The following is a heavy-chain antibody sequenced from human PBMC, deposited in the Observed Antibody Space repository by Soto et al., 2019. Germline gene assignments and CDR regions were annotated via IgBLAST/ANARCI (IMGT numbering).Heavy chain of an antibody. J-gene: IGHJ4*02. V-gene: IGHV1-2*02. Sequence: QVQLVQSGAEVKQPGASVKVSCRASGYTFTAYYIHWVREAPGQGLEWMGYINPKSGGTIYAQKFRARVTLTTDTSISTAFMDLNSLTSDDTAVYYCARIEGSASSVGDWGQGTLVAVSS. CDR1: GYTFTAYY. CDR3: ARIEGSASSVGD. CDR2: INPKSGGT. D-gene: IGHD2-2*01.